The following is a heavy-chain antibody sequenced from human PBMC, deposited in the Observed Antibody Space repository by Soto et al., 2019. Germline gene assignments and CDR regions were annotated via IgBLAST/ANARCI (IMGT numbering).Heavy chain of an antibody. CDR2: IWYDGSNK. Sequence: GGSLRLSCAASGFTFSSYGMHWVRQAPGKGLEWVAVIWYDGSNKYYADSVKGRFTISRDNSKNTLYLQMNSLRAEDTAVYYCARDKVAVAGTWHYYYGMDVWGQGTTVTVSS. J-gene: IGHJ6*02. D-gene: IGHD6-19*01. CDR1: GFTFSSYG. V-gene: IGHV3-33*01. CDR3: ARDKVAVAGTWHYYYGMDV.